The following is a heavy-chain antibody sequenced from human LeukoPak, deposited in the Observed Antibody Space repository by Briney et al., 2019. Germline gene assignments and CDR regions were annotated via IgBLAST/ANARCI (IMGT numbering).Heavy chain of an antibody. CDR3: ARVSSFWSGYYYFDY. CDR2: IYTSGST. V-gene: IGHV4-4*07. CDR1: GGSISSYY. D-gene: IGHD3-3*01. J-gene: IGHJ4*02. Sequence: SETLSLTCTVSGGSISSYYWSWIRQPPGKGLEWIGRIYTSGSTNYNPSLKSRFTMSVDTSKNEFSLKLSSVTAADTAVYYCARVSSFWSGYYYFDYWGQGTLVTVSS.